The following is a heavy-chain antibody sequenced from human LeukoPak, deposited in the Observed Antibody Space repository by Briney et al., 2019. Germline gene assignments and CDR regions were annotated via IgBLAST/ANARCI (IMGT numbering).Heavy chain of an antibody. CDR1: GFTFGNAW. Sequence: GGSLRLSCAASGFTFGNAWMSWVRQAPGKGLEWVGRIKSKTDGGTTDYAAPVKGRFTILRDDSKNTLYLQMNSLKTEDTAVYYCTPEPPDIVLVPAASPDYWGQGTLVTVSS. D-gene: IGHD2-2*01. CDR3: TPEPPDIVLVPAASPDY. CDR2: IKSKTDGGTT. V-gene: IGHV3-15*01. J-gene: IGHJ4*02.